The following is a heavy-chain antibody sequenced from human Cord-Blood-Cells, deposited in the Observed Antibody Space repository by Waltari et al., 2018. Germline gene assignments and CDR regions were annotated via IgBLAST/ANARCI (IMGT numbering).Heavy chain of an antibody. Sequence: QVQLQQWGAGLLKPSETLSLTCAVYGGSFSGYYWSWIRQPQGKGLEWIGEINHSGSTNYNPSLKSRVTISVDTSKNQFSLKLSSVTAADTAVYYCARVISSSWYAFDIWGQGTMVTVSS. D-gene: IGHD6-13*01. CDR1: GGSFSGYY. CDR2: INHSGST. V-gene: IGHV4-34*01. J-gene: IGHJ3*02. CDR3: ARVISSSWYAFDI.